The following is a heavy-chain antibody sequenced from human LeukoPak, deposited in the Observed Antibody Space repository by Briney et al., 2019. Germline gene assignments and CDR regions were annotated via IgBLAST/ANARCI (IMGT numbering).Heavy chain of an antibody. Sequence: GGSLRLTCAASGFTFSQGWMSWVRQAPGKGLEWIGRIVSKVDGETTEYAAPVKGRFVISRDDSKNTLYPHMSRLKTEDTAVYYCTVGATSYWGQGTLVTVSS. J-gene: IGHJ4*02. CDR2: IVSKVDGETT. CDR1: GFTFSQGW. V-gene: IGHV3-15*04. CDR3: TVGATSY. D-gene: IGHD1-26*01.